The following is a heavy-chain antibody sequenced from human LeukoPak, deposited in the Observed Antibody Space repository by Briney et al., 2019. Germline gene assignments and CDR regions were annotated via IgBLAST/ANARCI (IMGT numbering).Heavy chain of an antibody. CDR3: ARAGGYCGRISCPYYFDY. V-gene: IGHV1-8*01. CDR1: GYTFTSYD. Sequence: ASVKVSCKAPGYTFTSYDINWARQATGQGLEWMGWMNPNSGNTGYAQKFQGRVTMTRNTSISTAYMELCSLRSEDTAVYYCARAGGYCGRISCPYYFDYWGQGSLVAVSS. CDR2: MNPNSGNT. J-gene: IGHJ4*02. D-gene: IGHD2-15*01.